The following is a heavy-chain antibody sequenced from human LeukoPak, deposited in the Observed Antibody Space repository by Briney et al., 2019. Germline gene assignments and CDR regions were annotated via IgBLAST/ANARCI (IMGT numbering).Heavy chain of an antibody. CDR1: GFTFSSSA. Sequence: GRSLRLSCAASGFTFSSSAMHCVREDPDKGLEWVADISYDGSNKYYKHTVKSRFTISRDNYKNTLYLQMNSLRAEDTAVYYCARDLSGSSDFDYWDQGTLVTVSS. CDR2: ISYDGSNK. J-gene: IGHJ4*02. D-gene: IGHD1-26*01. V-gene: IGHV3-30-3*01. CDR3: ARDLSGSSDFDY.